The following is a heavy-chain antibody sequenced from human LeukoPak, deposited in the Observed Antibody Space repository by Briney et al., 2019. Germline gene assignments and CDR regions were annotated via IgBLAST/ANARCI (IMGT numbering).Heavy chain of an antibody. V-gene: IGHV6-1*01. CDR3: ARRPTQYDCFDP. CDR2: TYYRSTWYN. Sequence: SQTLSLTCAISGDSVSSNSVTWNWIRQSPSRGLEWLGRTYYRSTWYNDYAVSVRGRITVNPDTSTNQFSLHLNSVTPEDTAVYYCARRPTQYDCFDPWGQGILVTVSS. J-gene: IGHJ5*02. CDR1: GDSVSSNSVT. D-gene: IGHD2-2*01.